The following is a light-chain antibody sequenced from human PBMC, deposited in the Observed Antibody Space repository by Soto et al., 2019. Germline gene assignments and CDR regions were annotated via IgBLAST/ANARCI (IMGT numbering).Light chain of an antibody. CDR1: QTIMTY. V-gene: IGKV1-39*01. Sequence: DIQMTQSPSSLSASVGDEVTITSRASQTIMTYLNWYQLKPGKPPRLLIYAASSLQSGVPSRFSGSGSGTDFTLTISSLQPEDFATYSCQQSYNSPQTFGQGTKVDIK. CDR2: AAS. J-gene: IGKJ1*01. CDR3: QQSYNSPQT.